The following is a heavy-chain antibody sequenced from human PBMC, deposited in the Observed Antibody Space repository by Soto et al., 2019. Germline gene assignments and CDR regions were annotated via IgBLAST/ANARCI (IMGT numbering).Heavy chain of an antibody. CDR1: GDVFRSYG. CDR2: IIPISGTT. D-gene: IGHD2-8*01. V-gene: IGHV1-69*13. CDR3: ARVRCFNGLCHTADYGMDV. Sequence: SVKVSCKASGDVFRSYGINWVRQAPGQGLEWMGGIIPISGTTNYAQKFQGRVAITADESTDTVYMELSRLRSEDTAVYFCARVRCFNGLCHTADYGMDVWGQGXTVTVSS. J-gene: IGHJ6*02.